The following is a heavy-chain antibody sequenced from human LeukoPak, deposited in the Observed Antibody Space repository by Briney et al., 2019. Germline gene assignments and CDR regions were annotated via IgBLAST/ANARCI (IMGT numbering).Heavy chain of an antibody. J-gene: IGHJ4*02. CDR3: AKDHSGSVFPRDFDY. CDR2: IRYDGSNK. V-gene: IGHV3-30*02. D-gene: IGHD1-26*01. Sequence: GGSLRLSCAASGFTFSSYGMHWVRQAPGKGLEWVTFIRYDGSNKYYADSVRGRFTISRDNSKNTVYLQMNSLRPEDTAVYYCAKDHSGSVFPRDFDYWGQGTLVTVSS. CDR1: GFTFSSYG.